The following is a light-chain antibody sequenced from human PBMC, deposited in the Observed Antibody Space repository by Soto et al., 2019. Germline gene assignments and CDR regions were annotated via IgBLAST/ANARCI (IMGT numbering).Light chain of an antibody. Sequence: DIQLTQSPSSLSASVGDRVTITCRASQSISSWLAWYQQKPGKAPKLLIYKASSLESGVPSRFSGSGSGTEFTLTISSLQSEDFAVYYCQQYHDWPLITFGQGTRLEIK. CDR3: QQYHDWPLIT. CDR1: QSISSW. CDR2: KAS. V-gene: IGKV1-5*03. J-gene: IGKJ5*01.